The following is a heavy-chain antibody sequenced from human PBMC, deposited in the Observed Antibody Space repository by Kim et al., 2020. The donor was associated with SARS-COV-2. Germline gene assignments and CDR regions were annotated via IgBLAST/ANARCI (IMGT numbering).Heavy chain of an antibody. V-gene: IGHV4-4*02. CDR2: IYHSGST. D-gene: IGHD3-9*01. CDR1: GGSISSSNW. J-gene: IGHJ6*02. Sequence: SETLSLTCAVSGGSISSSNWWSWVRQPPGKGLEWFGEIYHSGSTNYNPSLKSRVTISVDKSKNQFSLKLSSVTAADTAVYYCARGRLRYFDWLYYGMDVWGQGTTVTVSS. CDR3: ARGRLRYFDWLYYGMDV.